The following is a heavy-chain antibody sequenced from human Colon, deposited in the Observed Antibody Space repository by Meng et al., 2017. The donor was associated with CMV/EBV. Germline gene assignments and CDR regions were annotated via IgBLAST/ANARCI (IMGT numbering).Heavy chain of an antibody. CDR3: ARGLYGSGRHQIDY. D-gene: IGHD3-10*01. Sequence: QVRLHRWGAGLLKPSVTLSLTCTVYGGSFSNYFWTWIRQPPGKGLEWIGEIYHSQLNYNPSLKSRVTISVDTSKNQFSLKLSSVTAADTAVYYCARGLYGSGRHQIDYWGQGTLVTVSS. V-gene: IGHV4-34*01. CDR1: GGSFSNYF. J-gene: IGHJ4*02. CDR2: IYHSQL.